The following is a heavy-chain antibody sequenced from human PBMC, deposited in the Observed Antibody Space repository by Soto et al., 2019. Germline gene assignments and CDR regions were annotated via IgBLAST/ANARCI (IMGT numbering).Heavy chain of an antibody. CDR2: IYHSGGT. D-gene: IGHD5-12*01. J-gene: IGHJ4*02. V-gene: IGHV4-31*03. CDR1: AGSISSGGYY. Sequence: QVQLQESGPGLVKPSQPLSLTCSVSAGSISSGGYYWNWIRQPPGKGLEWIGYIYHSGGTYSSPSLRSRVTISVDTSKNQCSLKLSSVTAADTAVYYCARDRGGYGVYDYWGQGTLVTVSS. CDR3: ARDRGGYGVYDY.